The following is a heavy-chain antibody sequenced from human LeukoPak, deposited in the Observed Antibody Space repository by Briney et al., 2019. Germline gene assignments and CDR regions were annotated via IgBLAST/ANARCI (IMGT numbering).Heavy chain of an antibody. Sequence: SETLSLTCTVSGGSISSGGYYWSWIRQHPGKGLEWIGYIYYSGSTYYNPSLKSRVTISVDTSKNQFSLKLSSVTAADTAVYYCARNYGSGSYRHNLYYFDYWGQGTLVTVSS. CDR3: ARNYGSGSYRHNLYYFDY. D-gene: IGHD3-10*01. CDR1: GGSISSGGYY. CDR2: IYYSGST. V-gene: IGHV4-31*03. J-gene: IGHJ4*02.